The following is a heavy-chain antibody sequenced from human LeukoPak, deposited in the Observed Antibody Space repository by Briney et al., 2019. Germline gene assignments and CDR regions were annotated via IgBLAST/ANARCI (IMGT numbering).Heavy chain of an antibody. CDR3: ARQPSYDNFTGYYYYYYGMDV. CDR2: IYPGDSDT. D-gene: IGHD3-9*01. V-gene: IGHV5-51*01. J-gene: IGHJ6*02. Sequence: GESLKISCKGSGYSFTSYWIGWVRQMPGKGLEWMGIIYPGDSDTRYSPSFQGQVTISADKSISTAYLQWSSLKASDTAMYYCARQPSYDNFTGYYYYYYGMDVWGQGTTVTVSS. CDR1: GYSFTSYW.